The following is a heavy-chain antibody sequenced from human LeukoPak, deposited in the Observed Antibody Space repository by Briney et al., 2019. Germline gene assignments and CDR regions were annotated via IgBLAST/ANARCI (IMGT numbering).Heavy chain of an antibody. CDR3: ATIGCSSTSCYAILDY. J-gene: IGHJ4*02. CDR1: GGTFSSYA. Sequence: ASVKVSCKASGGTFSSYAISWVRQAPGKGLEWMGGFDPEDGETIYAQKLQGRVTMTEDTSTDTAYMELSSLRSEDTAVYYCATIGCSSTSCYAILDYWGQGTLVTVSS. CDR2: FDPEDGET. D-gene: IGHD2-2*01. V-gene: IGHV1-24*01.